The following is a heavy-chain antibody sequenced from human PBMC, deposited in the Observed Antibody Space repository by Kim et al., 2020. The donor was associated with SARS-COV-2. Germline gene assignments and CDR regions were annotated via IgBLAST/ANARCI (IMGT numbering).Heavy chain of an antibody. Sequence: ASVKVSCKVSGYTLTELSMHWVRQAPGKGLEWMGGFDPEDGETIYAQKFQGRVTMTEDTSTDTAYMELSSLRSEDTAVYYCATGRLLTWWFDPWGQGTLVTVSS. CDR1: GYTLTELS. CDR3: ATGRLLTWWFDP. D-gene: IGHD3-9*01. J-gene: IGHJ5*02. V-gene: IGHV1-24*01. CDR2: FDPEDGET.